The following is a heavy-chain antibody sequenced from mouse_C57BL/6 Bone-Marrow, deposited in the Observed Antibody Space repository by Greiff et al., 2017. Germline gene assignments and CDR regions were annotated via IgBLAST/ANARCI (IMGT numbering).Heavy chain of an antibody. CDR1: GFTFSDFY. J-gene: IGHJ2*01. CDR2: SRNKANDYTT. CDR3: ARDAGDYPFDY. D-gene: IGHD2-4*01. V-gene: IGHV7-1*01. Sequence: EVPGVESGGGLVQSGRSLRLSCATSGFTFSDFYMEWVRQAPGKGLEWIAASRNKANDYTTEYSASVKGRFIVSRDTSQSILYLQMNALRAEDTAIYYCARDAGDYPFDYWGQGTTLTVSS.